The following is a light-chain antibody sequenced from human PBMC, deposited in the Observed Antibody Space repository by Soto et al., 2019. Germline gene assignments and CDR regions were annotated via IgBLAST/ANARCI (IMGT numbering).Light chain of an antibody. V-gene: IGLV2-14*01. Sequence: QSALTQPASVSGSPGQSIIISCTGSSSDVGGYNYASWYQQHPGKAPKLIIYEVRNRPSGVSNRFSGSKSGNTASLTISGLQAEEEADYYCSSYTSSSTWVFGGGTKLTVL. CDR1: SSDVGGYNY. CDR3: SSYTSSSTWV. J-gene: IGLJ3*02. CDR2: EVR.